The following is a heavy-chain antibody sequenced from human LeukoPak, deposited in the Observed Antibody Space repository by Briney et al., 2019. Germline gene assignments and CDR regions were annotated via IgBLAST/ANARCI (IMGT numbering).Heavy chain of an antibody. CDR1: GYTFTSYG. Sequence: GASVKVSCKASGYTFTSYGISWVRQAPGQGLEWMGWISAYNGNTNYAQKLQGRVTMTTDTSTSTAYMELRSLRSDDPAVYYCARDPRGHDYDSSGYYYGVDYWGQGTLVTVSS. D-gene: IGHD3-22*01. V-gene: IGHV1-18*01. J-gene: IGHJ4*02. CDR3: ARDPRGHDYDSSGYYYGVDY. CDR2: ISAYNGNT.